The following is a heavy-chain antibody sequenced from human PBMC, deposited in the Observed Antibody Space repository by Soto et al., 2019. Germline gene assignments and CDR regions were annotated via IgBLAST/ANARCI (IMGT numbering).Heavy chain of an antibody. Sequence: GESLKIACKGSVYSFTSYWISWVRQMPGKGLEWMGRIDPSDSYTNYSPSFQGHVTISADKSISTAYLQWSSLKASDTAMYYCARRGEIAAAQYSYGYPYYYYYGMDVWGQGTTVTVSS. J-gene: IGHJ6*02. CDR1: VYSFTSYW. CDR3: ARRGEIAAAQYSYGYPYYYYYGMDV. D-gene: IGHD5-18*01. CDR2: IDPSDSYT. V-gene: IGHV5-10-1*01.